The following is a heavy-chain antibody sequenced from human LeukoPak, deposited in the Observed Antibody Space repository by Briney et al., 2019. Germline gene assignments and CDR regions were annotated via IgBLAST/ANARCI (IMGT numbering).Heavy chain of an antibody. CDR1: GFIFSSYG. D-gene: IGHD6-19*01. CDR2: ISYDGSNK. Sequence: GRSLRLSCAASGFIFSSYGMHWVRQAPGKGLEWVAVISYDGSNKYYADSVKGRFTISRDNSKNTLYLQMNSLRAEDTAVYYCAKGVAGTFDYWGQGTLVTVSP. J-gene: IGHJ4*02. CDR3: AKGVAGTFDY. V-gene: IGHV3-30*18.